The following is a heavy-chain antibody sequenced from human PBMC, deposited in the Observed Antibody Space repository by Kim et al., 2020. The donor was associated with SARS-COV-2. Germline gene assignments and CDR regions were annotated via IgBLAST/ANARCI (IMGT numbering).Heavy chain of an antibody. D-gene: IGHD3-3*01. Sequence: SETLSLTCTFSGGSISSYYWSWIRQPPGKGLEWIGYIDYSGSTNYNPSLKGRVTISVDMFKNQFSLKLSSMTAADMDVYYCARVPEWLSCDDYYGMDVWGQGTTVTGSS. V-gene: IGHV4-59*13. CDR2: IDYSGST. CDR1: GGSISSYY. J-gene: IGHJ6*02. CDR3: ARVPEWLSCDDYYGMDV.